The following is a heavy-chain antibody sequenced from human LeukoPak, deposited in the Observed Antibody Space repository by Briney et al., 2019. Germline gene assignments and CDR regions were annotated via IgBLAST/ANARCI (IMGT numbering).Heavy chain of an antibody. CDR3: ATGRSRIIDY. J-gene: IGHJ4*02. CDR1: GFTVSSNY. Sequence: PGGSLRLSCAASGFTVSSNYMYWVRQAPGKGLEWVSVIYSGGNTYYADSVKGRFTISRDTSKNTLYLRMDSLRAEDTAVYYCATGRSRIIDYWGQGTLVTVSS. D-gene: IGHD2-15*01. V-gene: IGHV3-66*01. CDR2: IYSGGNT.